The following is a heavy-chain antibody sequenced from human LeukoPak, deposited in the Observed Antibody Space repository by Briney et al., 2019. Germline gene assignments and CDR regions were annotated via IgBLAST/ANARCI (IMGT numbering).Heavy chain of an antibody. CDR3: AKSYYGSGTLFDY. D-gene: IGHD3-10*01. CDR1: GYTFTSYG. Sequence: ASVKVSCKASGYTFTSYGISWVRQAPGQGLEWMGWINPNSGGTNYAQKFQGRVTMTRDTSISTAYMELSRLRSDDTAVYYCAKSYYGSGTLFDYWGQGTLVTVSS. CDR2: INPNSGGT. V-gene: IGHV1-2*02. J-gene: IGHJ4*02.